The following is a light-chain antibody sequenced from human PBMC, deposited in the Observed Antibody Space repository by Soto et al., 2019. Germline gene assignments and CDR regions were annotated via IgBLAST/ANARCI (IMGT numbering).Light chain of an antibody. V-gene: IGKV3D-15*01. CDR1: QGIGTN. J-gene: IGKJ4*01. CDR2: KTS. Sequence: EVVMTQSPATVSVSPGERTSLSCRARQGIGTNLGWYPQRPGQAPRLLIAKTSIRVAGVPARFSGSGSGTEFTLTISSLQSEDIAVYYGHQYAGWPLTFCGGTKVDIK. CDR3: HQYAGWPLT.